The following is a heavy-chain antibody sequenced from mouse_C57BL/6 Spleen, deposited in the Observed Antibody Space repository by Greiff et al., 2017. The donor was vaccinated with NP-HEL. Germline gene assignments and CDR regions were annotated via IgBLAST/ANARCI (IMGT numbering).Heavy chain of an antibody. Sequence: QVQLKQPGAELVKPGASVKVSCKASGYTFTSYWMHWVKQRPGQGLEWIGRIHPSDSDTNYNQKFKGKATLTVDKSSSTAYMQLSSLTSEDSAVYYCAIHYYGSSYAMDYWGQGTSVTVSS. CDR1: GYTFTSYW. CDR2: IHPSDSDT. CDR3: AIHYYGSSYAMDY. D-gene: IGHD1-1*01. V-gene: IGHV1-74*01. J-gene: IGHJ4*01.